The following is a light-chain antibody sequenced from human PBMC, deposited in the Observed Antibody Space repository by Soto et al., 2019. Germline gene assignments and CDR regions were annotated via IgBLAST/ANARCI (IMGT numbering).Light chain of an antibody. CDR1: QSVSSSY. J-gene: IGKJ1*01. V-gene: IGKV3-20*01. CDR3: QQYGNSPWT. Sequence: EIVLTQSPGTLSLSPGERATLSCRASQSVSSSYLTWYQQKPGQAPRLLIYGTSTRATGIPDRFSGRGSGTDLTLTISRLEPEDFAVYYCQQYGNSPWTFGQGTKVEIK. CDR2: GTS.